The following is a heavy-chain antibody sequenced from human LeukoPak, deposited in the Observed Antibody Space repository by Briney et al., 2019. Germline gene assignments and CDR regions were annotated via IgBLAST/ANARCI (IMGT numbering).Heavy chain of an antibody. CDR2: ISYDGSNK. D-gene: IGHD1-26*01. V-gene: IGHV3-30*18. CDR1: EFTFSSYG. J-gene: IGHJ6*02. CDR3: AKDPHYSGSLNYYYYGMDV. Sequence: GRSLGLSCAASEFTFSSYGMHWVRQAPGKGLEWVAVISYDGSNKYYADSVKGRFTISRDNSKNTLYPQMNSLRAEDTAVYYCAKDPHYSGSLNYYYYGMDVWGQGTTVTVSS.